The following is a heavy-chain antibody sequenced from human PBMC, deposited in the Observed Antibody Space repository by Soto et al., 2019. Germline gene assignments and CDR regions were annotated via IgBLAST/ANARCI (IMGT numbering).Heavy chain of an antibody. CDR1: GGTFSSYA. Sequence: SVKVSCKASGGTFSSYAISWVRQAPGQGLGWMGGIIPIFGTANYAQKFQGRVTITADKSTSTAYMELSSLRSEDTAVYYCARDFLAAAGGYFDYWGQGTLVTVSS. J-gene: IGHJ4*02. D-gene: IGHD6-13*01. CDR2: IIPIFGTA. V-gene: IGHV1-69*06. CDR3: ARDFLAAAGGYFDY.